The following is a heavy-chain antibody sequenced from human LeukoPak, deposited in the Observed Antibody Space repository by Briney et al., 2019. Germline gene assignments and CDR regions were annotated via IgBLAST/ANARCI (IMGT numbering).Heavy chain of an antibody. D-gene: IGHD6-6*01. J-gene: IGHJ4*02. CDR1: GYSISSGYY. V-gene: IGHV4-38-2*01. CDR2: IYHSGST. Sequence: SETLSLTCAVSGYSISSGYYWGWIRQPPEKGLEWIGSIYHSGSTYYNPSLKSRVTISVDTSKNQFSLKLSSVTAADTAVYYCASYEYSSSWVNYFDYWGQGTLVTVSS. CDR3: ASYEYSSSWVNYFDY.